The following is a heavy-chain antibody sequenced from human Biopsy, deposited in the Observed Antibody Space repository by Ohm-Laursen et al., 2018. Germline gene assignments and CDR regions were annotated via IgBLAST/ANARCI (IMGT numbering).Heavy chain of an antibody. J-gene: IGHJ6*02. V-gene: IGHV1-18*01. CDR1: GYTIPSYG. CDR3: AREEDNSGYDYYGMDV. CDR2: ISAYNGNR. D-gene: IGHD3-22*01. Sequence: ASVKVSCKASGYTIPSYGISWVRQAPGQGLEWMGWISAYNGNRNYAQKFQGRVTMTTDTSTSTAYMELRSLRSDDTAVYFCAREEDNSGYDYYGMDVWGQGTTVTVSS.